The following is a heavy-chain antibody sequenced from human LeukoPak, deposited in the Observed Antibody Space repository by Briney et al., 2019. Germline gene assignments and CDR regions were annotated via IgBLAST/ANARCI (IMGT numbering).Heavy chain of an antibody. CDR2: INQDGSEK. D-gene: IGHD2-21*01. V-gene: IGHV3-7*01. J-gene: IGHJ4*02. Sequence: GGSLRLSCAASGFTFSSYGMHWVRQAPGKGLEWVANINQDGSEKSYVDSVKGRFTISRDNAENSLFLQMSSLKAEDTAVYYCTSSHGDSYFEYWGQGTLVTVSS. CDR1: GFTFSSYG. CDR3: TSSHGDSYFEY.